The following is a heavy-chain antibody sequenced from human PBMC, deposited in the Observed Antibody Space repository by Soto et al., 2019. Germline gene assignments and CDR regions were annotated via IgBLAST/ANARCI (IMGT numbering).Heavy chain of an antibody. CDR1: GFTFSSYA. Sequence: EVQLLESGGGLVQPGGSLRLSCAASGFTFSSYAMSWVLQAPGKGLEWVSAISGSGGSTYYADSVKGRFTISRDNSKNTLYLQMNSLRAEDTAVYYCAKVGVVVPAAPTFDYWGQGTLVTVSS. J-gene: IGHJ4*02. CDR3: AKVGVVVPAAPTFDY. V-gene: IGHV3-23*01. CDR2: ISGSGGST. D-gene: IGHD2-2*01.